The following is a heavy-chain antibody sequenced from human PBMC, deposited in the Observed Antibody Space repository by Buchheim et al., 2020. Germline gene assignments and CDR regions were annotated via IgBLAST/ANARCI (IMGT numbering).Heavy chain of an antibody. D-gene: IGHD3-3*01. CDR2: IYYSGST. Sequence: QVQLQESGPGLVKPSQTLSLTCTVSGGAISSGGYYWTWIRQHLGKGLEWIGYIYYSGSTYYNPSLKSRVSISVDTSKNQFSLNLSSVTAADTAVYFCARTSGASTYYFDYWGQGTL. J-gene: IGHJ4*02. CDR3: ARTSGASTYYFDY. CDR1: GGAISSGGYY. V-gene: IGHV4-31*03.